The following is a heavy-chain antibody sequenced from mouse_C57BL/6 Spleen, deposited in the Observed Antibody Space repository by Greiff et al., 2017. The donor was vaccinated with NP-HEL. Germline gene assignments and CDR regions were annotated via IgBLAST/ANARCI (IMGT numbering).Heavy chain of an antibody. CDR2: IHPNSGST. V-gene: IGHV1-64*01. D-gene: IGHD1-1*01. Sequence: QVQLKQPGAELVKPGASVKLSCKASGYTFTSYWMHWVKQRPGQGLEWIGMIHPNSGSTNYNEKFKSKATLTVDKSSSTAYMQLSSLTSEDSAVYYCAREGEYYGSSYKAYWGQGTLVTVSA. CDR1: GYTFTSYW. J-gene: IGHJ3*01. CDR3: AREGEYYGSSYKAY.